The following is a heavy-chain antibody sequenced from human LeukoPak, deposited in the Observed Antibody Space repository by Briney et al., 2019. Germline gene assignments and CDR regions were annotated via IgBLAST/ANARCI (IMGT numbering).Heavy chain of an antibody. CDR2: ISSGGGYI. Sequence: PGGSLRLSCAASGFTFSDYSMNWVRQAPGKGLEWVSSISSGGGYIYYADSVKGRFTISRDNAKNSLYLQMNSLRAEDTAVYYCARGYYDSSGYFDYWGQGTLVTVSS. D-gene: IGHD3-22*01. CDR3: ARGYYDSSGYFDY. V-gene: IGHV3-21*01. CDR1: GFTFSDYS. J-gene: IGHJ4*02.